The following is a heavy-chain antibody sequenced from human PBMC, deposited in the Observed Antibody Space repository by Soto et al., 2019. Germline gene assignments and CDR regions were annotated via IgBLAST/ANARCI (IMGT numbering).Heavy chain of an antibody. Sequence: ASVKVSCKASGDTFTSYDINWVRQATGQGLEWMGWMNPNIGTTSYAQKFQGRVTMTRNNSTSTAYMELSSLRSEDTAVYYCARDRGSSSFYYYYGMDVWGLGTTVTVAS. D-gene: IGHD6-6*01. CDR2: MNPNIGTT. CDR1: GDTFTSYD. J-gene: IGHJ6*02. CDR3: ARDRGSSSFYYYYGMDV. V-gene: IGHV1-8*01.